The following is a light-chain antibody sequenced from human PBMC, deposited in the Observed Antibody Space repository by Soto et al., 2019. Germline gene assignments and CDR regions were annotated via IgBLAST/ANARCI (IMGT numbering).Light chain of an antibody. Sequence: QSALTQPPSASGSAGQSVTSSCTRTSSEIGAYNYVSWYQQHPGKAPKLMIHEVSKRPSGVPDRFSGSKSGNTASLTVSGLQAEDEADYYCSSYAGSNDRWVFGGGTKLTVL. J-gene: IGLJ3*02. CDR3: SSYAGSNDRWV. V-gene: IGLV2-8*01. CDR2: EVS. CDR1: SSEIGAYNY.